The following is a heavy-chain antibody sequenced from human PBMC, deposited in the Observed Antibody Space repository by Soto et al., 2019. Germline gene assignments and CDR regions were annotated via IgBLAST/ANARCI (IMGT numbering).Heavy chain of an antibody. CDR3: TNRKLPTRPWGPAFDV. Sequence: GGSLRLSCAASGFTFSSYAMSWVRQAPGKGLEWVSAISSSGGSTYYPDSVKGRFTISRDNSKNTLFPQMNSLRAEDTAVYYCTNRKLPTRPWGPAFDVWGQGTMVTVSS. J-gene: IGHJ3*01. CDR1: GFTFSSYA. V-gene: IGHV3-23*01. CDR2: ISSSGGST. D-gene: IGHD6-6*01.